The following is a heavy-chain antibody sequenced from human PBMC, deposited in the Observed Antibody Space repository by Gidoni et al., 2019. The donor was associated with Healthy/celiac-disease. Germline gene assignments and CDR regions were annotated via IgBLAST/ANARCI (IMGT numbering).Heavy chain of an antibody. CDR2: SDYSGST. Sequence: QLQLQESGTGLVKPSETLSLTCTVSGGSISTSSYHWGWIRQPPGKGLEGIGSSDYSGSTYYNPALESRVTISVDTSKNQFSLKLSSVTAADTAVYYCARLDWVPGAFDIWGQGTMVTVSS. D-gene: IGHD3-9*01. V-gene: IGHV4-39*01. CDR1: GGSISTSSYH. J-gene: IGHJ3*02. CDR3: ARLDWVPGAFDI.